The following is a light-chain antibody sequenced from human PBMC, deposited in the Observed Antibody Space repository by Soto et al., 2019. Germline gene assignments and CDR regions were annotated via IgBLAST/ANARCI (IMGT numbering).Light chain of an antibody. CDR2: KVS. V-gene: IGKV2-24*01. CDR3: VQNTGLPLT. J-gene: IGKJ3*01. CDR1: QSLVHIDVATY. Sequence: EIVLAQTPLSSPVTLGQPASISCRSSQSLVHIDVATYLSWLHQRPGQPPRRLISKVSNRFSGVPARCSGSGAGTDFTLKISRVEAEEVGVEDCVQNTGLPLTFSTGTKVDSK.